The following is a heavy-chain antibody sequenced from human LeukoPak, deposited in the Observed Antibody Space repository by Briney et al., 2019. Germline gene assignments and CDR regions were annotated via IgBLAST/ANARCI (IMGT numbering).Heavy chain of an antibody. D-gene: IGHD3-10*01. Sequence: GASVKVSCKASGYTFTSYDINWVRQATGQGLEWMGWMSPNSGNTGYAQKFQGRVTMTRNTSISTAYMELSSLRSEDTAVYYCARVAELLWFGERSADFDYWGQRTLVTVSS. J-gene: IGHJ4*02. V-gene: IGHV1-8*01. CDR2: MSPNSGNT. CDR3: ARVAELLWFGERSADFDY. CDR1: GYTFTSYD.